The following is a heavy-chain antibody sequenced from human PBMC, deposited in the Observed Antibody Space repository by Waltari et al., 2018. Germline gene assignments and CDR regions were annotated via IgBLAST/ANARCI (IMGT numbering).Heavy chain of an antibody. Sequence: EVQLLESGGGSVQPGGSLRLSCAASGFTFNNYALTWVRQAPGKGLEWVSGIGARGGSTYYADSVKGRFTISRDNSKNTLYLQVNSLRAEDTAVYYCAREFRSAAGHLNGMDIWGQGTAVTVSS. V-gene: IGHV3-23*01. CDR3: AREFRSAAGHLNGMDI. CDR1: GFTFNNYA. D-gene: IGHD6-19*01. CDR2: IGARGGST. J-gene: IGHJ6*02.